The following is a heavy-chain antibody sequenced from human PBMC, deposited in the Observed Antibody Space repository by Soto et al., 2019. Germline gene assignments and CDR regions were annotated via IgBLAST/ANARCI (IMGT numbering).Heavy chain of an antibody. CDR1: GYTFTSYG. D-gene: IGHD3-22*01. J-gene: IGHJ3*02. CDR2: ISAYNGNT. V-gene: IGHV1-18*01. CDR3: ARDWTYYDSSGYYSDAFAI. Sequence: ASVKVSCKASGYTFTSYGISWVRQAPGQGLEWMGWISAYNGNTNYAQKLQGRVTMTTDTSTSTAYMELRSLRSDDTAVYYCARDWTYYDSSGYYSDAFAIWGQGTMVTVSS.